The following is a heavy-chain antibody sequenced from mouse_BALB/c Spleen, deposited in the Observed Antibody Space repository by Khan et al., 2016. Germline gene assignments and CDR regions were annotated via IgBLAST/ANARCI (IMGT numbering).Heavy chain of an antibody. CDR2: INTNTGAP. CDR1: GYTFTNYG. D-gene: IGHD2-10*02. J-gene: IGHJ4*01. CDR3: ARWYGNYALDY. V-gene: IGHV9-3*02. Sequence: QIQLVQSGPELKKPGETVKISCKASGYTFTNYGVHWVKQAPGKGLKWMGWINTNTGAPTYAEEFKGRFAFSLETSASTAFLQNDNLKKEDTATYFCARWYGNYALDYWGQGTSVTVSS.